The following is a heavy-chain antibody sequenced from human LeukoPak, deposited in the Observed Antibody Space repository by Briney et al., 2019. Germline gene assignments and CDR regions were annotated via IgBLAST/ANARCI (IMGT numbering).Heavy chain of an antibody. CDR3: ARERLRDAFDI. V-gene: IGHV3-48*04. J-gene: IGHJ3*02. CDR2: ISSSSSTI. CDR1: GFTFSSYS. Sequence: GGSLRLSCAASGFTFSSYSMNWVRQAPGKGLEWVSYISSSSSTIYYADSVKGRFTISRDNAKNSLYLQMNSLRAEDTAVYYCARERLRDAFDIWGQGTMVTVSS. D-gene: IGHD3-16*01.